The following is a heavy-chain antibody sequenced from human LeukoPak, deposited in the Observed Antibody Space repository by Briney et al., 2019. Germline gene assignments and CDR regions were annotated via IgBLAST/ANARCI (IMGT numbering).Heavy chain of an antibody. CDR3: ARFKSLKQFGGGFAP. CDR2: IHHSGDT. V-gene: IGHV4-38-2*01. CDR1: GFSISSGYY. Sequence: SETLSLTCAVSGFSISSGYYWGWIRRAPGKGLEWIGSIHHSGDTDYNPSLKSQVSISLHTSKNQFSLQLRSVTAADTALYYLARFKSLKQFGGGFAPWGQGTLVPVSS. D-gene: IGHD3-16*01. J-gene: IGHJ5*02.